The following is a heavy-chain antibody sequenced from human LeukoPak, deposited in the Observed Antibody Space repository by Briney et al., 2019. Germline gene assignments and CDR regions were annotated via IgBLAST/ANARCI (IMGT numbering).Heavy chain of an antibody. D-gene: IGHD1-26*01. V-gene: IGHV4-59*13. CDR1: GVSISTYY. CDR3: ARMYSGTSYYFDY. CDR2: FSYSGST. J-gene: IGHJ4*02. Sequence: SETLSLTCSVSGVSISTYYWIRIRQPPAKGLEWMGFFSYSGSTKYNPSLKSRVTMSVDTSKNQFSLKLNSVTAADTAVYYCARMYSGTSYYFDYWGQGTLVTVSS.